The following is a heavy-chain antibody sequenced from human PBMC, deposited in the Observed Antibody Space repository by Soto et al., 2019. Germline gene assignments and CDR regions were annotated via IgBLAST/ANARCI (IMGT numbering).Heavy chain of an antibody. V-gene: IGHV1-69*02. CDR2: IIPILGIA. J-gene: IGHJ5*02. D-gene: IGHD2-15*01. Sequence: ASVKVSCKASGGTFSSYTISWVLQAPGQGLEWMGRIIPILGIANYAQKFQGRVTITADKSTSTAYMELSSLRSEDTAVYYCAQSQDIVVVVAANEGRWFDPWGQGTLVTVSS. CDR3: AQSQDIVVVVAANEGRWFDP. CDR1: GGTFSSYT.